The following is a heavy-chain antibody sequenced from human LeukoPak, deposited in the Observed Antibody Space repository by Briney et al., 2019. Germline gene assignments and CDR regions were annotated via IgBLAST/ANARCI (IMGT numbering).Heavy chain of an antibody. V-gene: IGHV3-23*01. CDR1: VFTFKIYS. J-gene: IGHJ4*02. CDR2: VSGSGGST. Sequence: GGSLGLFCAASVFTFKIYSMMGVRRPPGKGLEGVTGVSGSGGSTYYADSVKGRFIISRDNSKNTLYLQMNSLRAEDTAVYYCAKPRAVGVNAFFDYWGQGTLVTVSS. CDR3: AKPRAVGVNAFFDY.